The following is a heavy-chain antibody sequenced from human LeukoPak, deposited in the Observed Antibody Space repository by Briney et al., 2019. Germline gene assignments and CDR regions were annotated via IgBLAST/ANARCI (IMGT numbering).Heavy chain of an antibody. CDR2: IYYSGST. Sequence: SETLSLTCTVSGGSISSYYWGWIRQPPGKGLEWIGSIYYSGSTYYNPSLKSRVTISVDTSKNQFSLKLSSVTAADTAVYYCARLRYSNYLSDYWGQGTLVTVSS. CDR1: GGSISSYY. V-gene: IGHV4-39*01. D-gene: IGHD4-11*01. CDR3: ARLRYSNYLSDY. J-gene: IGHJ4*02.